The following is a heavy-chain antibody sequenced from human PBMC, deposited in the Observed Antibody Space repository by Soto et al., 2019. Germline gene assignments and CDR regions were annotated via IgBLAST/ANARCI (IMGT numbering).Heavy chain of an antibody. J-gene: IGHJ5*02. V-gene: IGHV1-69*04. Sequence: SVKVSCKASGGTFSSYTISWVRQAPGQGLEWMGRIIPILGIANYAQKFQGRVTITADKSTSTAYMELSSLRSEDTAVYYCAREAYRSSLSGNNWFDPWGQGTLVTVSS. CDR3: AREAYRSSLSGNNWFDP. CDR2: IIPILGIA. CDR1: GGTFSSYT. D-gene: IGHD6-13*01.